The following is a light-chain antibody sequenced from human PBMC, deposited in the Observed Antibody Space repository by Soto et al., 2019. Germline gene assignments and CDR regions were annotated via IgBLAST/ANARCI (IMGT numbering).Light chain of an antibody. CDR3: QQRSNWST. Sequence: EIVLTQSPATLFLSPGERATLSCRASQSVSSYLAWYQQKPGQAPRLLIYDASNRATGIPARFSGSGSGTDFTLTIGSLEAEDFAVYYCQQRSNWSTFGGGTKVDIK. CDR1: QSVSSY. CDR2: DAS. J-gene: IGKJ4*01. V-gene: IGKV3-11*01.